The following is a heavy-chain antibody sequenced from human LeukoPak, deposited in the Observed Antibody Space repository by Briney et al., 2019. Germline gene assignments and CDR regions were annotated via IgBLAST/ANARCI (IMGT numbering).Heavy chain of an antibody. CDR2: IIGSGGTT. J-gene: IGHJ4*02. Sequence: GGSLRLSCAASGFTFSNYAMSWVRQAPGKGLDWVSVIIGSGGTTYYADSVKGRFTISRDNSKNMLYLQMNSLRAEDTAVYYCAKTQGYYDCWGQGPLVTVSS. CDR1: GFTFSNYA. CDR3: AKTQGYYDC. V-gene: IGHV3-23*01. D-gene: IGHD2-15*01.